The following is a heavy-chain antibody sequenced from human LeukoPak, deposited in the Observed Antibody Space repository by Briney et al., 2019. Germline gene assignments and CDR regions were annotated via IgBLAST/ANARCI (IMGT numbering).Heavy chain of an antibody. CDR2: IYYSGSA. CDR3: TRGWIAYYCMVV. D-gene: IGHD5-12*01. CDR1: GGSISSYY. Sequence: SETLSLTCAVSGGSISSYYWSWIRHPPGKGLEWIWNIYYSGSAKYNPYPKSRVSTSAETNTKNSSLKLSSMTAADTTVFYSTRGWIAYYCMVVWGEGTTVSISS. V-gene: IGHV4-59*01. J-gene: IGHJ6*03.